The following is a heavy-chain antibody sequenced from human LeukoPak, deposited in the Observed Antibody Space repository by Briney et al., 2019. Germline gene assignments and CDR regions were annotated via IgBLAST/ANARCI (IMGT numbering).Heavy chain of an antibody. D-gene: IGHD4-17*01. J-gene: IGHJ4*02. CDR3: TRAALNDYAAN. CDR1: GFTVSNSY. V-gene: IGHV3-53*01. Sequence: GGSLRLSCAASGFTVSNSYMSWVRQAPGKGLEWVSMIYVGGSTFYAGPVKGRFTISRDNSKNTLYLQMDSLGAEDTAIYYCTRAALNDYAANWGQGSLVTVSS. CDR2: IYVGGST.